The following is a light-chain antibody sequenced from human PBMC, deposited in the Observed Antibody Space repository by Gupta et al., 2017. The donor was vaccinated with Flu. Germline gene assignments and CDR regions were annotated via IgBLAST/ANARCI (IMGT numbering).Light chain of an antibody. J-gene: IGKJ3*01. CDR2: AAS. CDR3: QQSYSSPRVT. CDR1: QNISSY. Sequence: DIQMTQSPSSLSASVGERVTITCRASQNISSYLNWYQQKPGKAPKLLIYAASSLQSGVPSGFSGSGSGTDFTLTISSLQPEDFATYYCQQSYSSPRVTFGPGTKVDIK. V-gene: IGKV1-39*01.